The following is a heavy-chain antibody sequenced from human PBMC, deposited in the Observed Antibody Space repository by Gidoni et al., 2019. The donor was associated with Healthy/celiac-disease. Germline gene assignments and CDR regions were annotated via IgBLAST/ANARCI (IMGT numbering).Heavy chain of an antibody. CDR1: GFTFDGYA. CDR3: AKGGDYYGSGSRIDY. J-gene: IGHJ4*02. CDR2: ISWNSGSI. D-gene: IGHD3-10*01. V-gene: IGHV3-9*01. Sequence: EVQLVESGGGLVQPGRSLRLSCAAPGFTFDGYAMHWVRQAPGKGLGWVSGISWNSGSIGDADSVKGRFTISRDNAKNSLYLQMNSLRAEDTALYYCAKGGDYYGSGSRIDYWGQGTLVTVSS.